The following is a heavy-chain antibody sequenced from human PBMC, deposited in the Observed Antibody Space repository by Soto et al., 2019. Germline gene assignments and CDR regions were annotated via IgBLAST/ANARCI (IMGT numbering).Heavy chain of an antibody. D-gene: IGHD3-3*01. CDR3: ARARTIWDDGLDL. J-gene: IGHJ3*01. CDR2: IDTAGDT. CDR1: GFTFSTSD. Sequence: VQLVESGGGLVQPGGSLRLSCAASGFTFSTSDMHWVRQPTGQRPEWVSAIDTAGDTFYTDSVKGRFTISRDNAKNSFYLHMNSLAAGDTAMYFCARARTIWDDGLDLWGQGTMVTVSS. V-gene: IGHV3-13*01.